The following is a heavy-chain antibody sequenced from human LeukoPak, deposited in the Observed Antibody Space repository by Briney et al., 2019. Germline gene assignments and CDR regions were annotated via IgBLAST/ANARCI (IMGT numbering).Heavy chain of an antibody. Sequence: SETLSLTCAVYGGSFSGYYWSWIRRPPGKGLEWIGEINHSGSTNYNPSLKSRVTISVDTSKNQFSLKLSSVTAADTAVYYCARELRGYSYGTDSYYYYGMDVWGKGTTVTVSS. J-gene: IGHJ6*04. CDR2: INHSGST. CDR3: ARELRGYSYGTDSYYYYGMDV. V-gene: IGHV4-34*01. D-gene: IGHD5-18*01. CDR1: GGSFSGYY.